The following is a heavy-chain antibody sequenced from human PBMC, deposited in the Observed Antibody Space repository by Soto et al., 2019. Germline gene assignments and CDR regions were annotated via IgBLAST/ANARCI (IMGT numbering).Heavy chain of an antibody. CDR1: GGFVTSGSYY. J-gene: IGHJ3*02. CDR2: MSHSGGT. D-gene: IGHD1-1*01. V-gene: IGHV4-34*01. Sequence: QVQLQQWGAGLLEPSETLSLTCAVYGGFVTSGSYYWSWIRQPPGKGLESIGEMSHSGGTHFNPSLKSRVTISVDTSKNQFTLKMSSVTAVDTALYYCARVERGTATTVVDAFDIWGPGTMVTVSS. CDR3: ARVERGTATTVVDAFDI.